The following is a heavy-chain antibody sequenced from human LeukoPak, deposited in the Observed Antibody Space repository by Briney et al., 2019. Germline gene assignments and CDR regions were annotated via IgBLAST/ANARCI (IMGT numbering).Heavy chain of an antibody. J-gene: IGHJ6*03. CDR1: GYSFTSYW. CDR3: ARHGYCTNGVCQPHHYYSYMDV. V-gene: IGHV5-51*01. D-gene: IGHD2-8*01. Sequence: GESLKISCKGSGYSFTSYWIGWVRQMPGKGLEWMGIIYPGDSDTRYRPSFQGQVTISADKSSSTAYLQWSSLKASDTAMYYCARHGYCTNGVCQPHHYYSYMDVWGKGTTVTVSS. CDR2: IYPGDSDT.